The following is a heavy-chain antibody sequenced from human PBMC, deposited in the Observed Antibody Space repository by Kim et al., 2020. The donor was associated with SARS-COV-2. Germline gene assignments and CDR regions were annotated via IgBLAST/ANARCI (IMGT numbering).Heavy chain of an antibody. J-gene: IGHJ6*02. Sequence: KSRVTISVDTSKNQFSLKLSSVTAADTAVYYCARAPPSASSYYYYGMDVWGQGTTVTVSS. CDR3: ARAPPSASSYYYYGMDV. V-gene: IGHV4-59*01. D-gene: IGHD2-15*01.